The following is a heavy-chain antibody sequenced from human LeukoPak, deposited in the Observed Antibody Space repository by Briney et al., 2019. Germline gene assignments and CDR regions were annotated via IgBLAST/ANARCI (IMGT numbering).Heavy chain of an antibody. D-gene: IGHD2/OR15-2a*01. CDR2: INPSGVNT. Sequence: GATVKISFKASVAPFTNNYIHWVRRAPGQGLEWMGLINPSGVNTRYARKFQGRLTMTRDTSTSTVYMDLRSLRSDDTAGYYCARDPSTFHGFYHYYMDVRGKGTTVTVSS. J-gene: IGHJ6*03. V-gene: IGHV1-46*01. CDR1: VAPFTNNY. CDR3: ARDPSTFHGFYHYYMDV.